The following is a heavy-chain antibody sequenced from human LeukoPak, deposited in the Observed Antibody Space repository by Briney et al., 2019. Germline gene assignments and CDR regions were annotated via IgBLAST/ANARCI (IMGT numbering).Heavy chain of an antibody. CDR1: GFIFDTHT. J-gene: IGHJ6*02. D-gene: IGHD1-14*01. V-gene: IGHV3-23*01. CDR3: VRRAAVRGMDF. CDR2: INGSGDST. Sequence: GGSLRLSCTASGFIFDTHTLTWVRQAPGKGLDWVASINGSGDSTNYGDSVKGRFTISRDNFKRTVHLEMSNLRADDTAMYYCVRRAAVRGMDFWGLGTTVIVSS.